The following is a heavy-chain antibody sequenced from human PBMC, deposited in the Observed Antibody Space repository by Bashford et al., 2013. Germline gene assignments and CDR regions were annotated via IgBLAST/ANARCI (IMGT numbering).Heavy chain of an antibody. D-gene: IGHD2-2*01. CDR3: ARILIGCSRTSCFXDY. CDR1: GFNFTDYY. V-gene: IGHV1-2*02. J-gene: IGHJ4*02. Sequence: ASVKVSCKASGFNFTDYYMHWVRQSPGQGLEWMGWINPSNGDTDYPQKFQDRVTMTSDTSISTAYMELSRLRSDDTAVYYCARILIGCSRTSCFXDYWGQGTLVTVSS. CDR2: INPSNGDT.